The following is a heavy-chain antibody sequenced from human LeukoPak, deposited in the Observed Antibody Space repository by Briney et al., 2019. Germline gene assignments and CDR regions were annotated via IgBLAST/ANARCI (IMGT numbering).Heavy chain of an antibody. CDR1: GGSISSYY. D-gene: IGHD6-6*01. J-gene: IGHJ6*03. CDR2: IYYSGST. V-gene: IGHV4-59*12. CDR3: ARDSDPRPYYYYMDV. Sequence: SETLSLTCTVSGGSISSYYWSWIRQPPGKGLEWIGYIYYSGSTNYNPSLKSRVTISVDTSKNQFSLKLSSVTAADTAVYYCARDSDPRPYYYYMDVWGKGTTVTVSS.